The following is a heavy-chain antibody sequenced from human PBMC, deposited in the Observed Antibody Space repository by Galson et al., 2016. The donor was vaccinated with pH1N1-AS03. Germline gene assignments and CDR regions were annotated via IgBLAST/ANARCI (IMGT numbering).Heavy chain of an antibody. CDR3: ARRNPNPNFAIWYQHDYGMDV. D-gene: IGHD2-2*01. Sequence: SLRLSCAASGFTFSSYGMHWVRQAPGKGLEWVAVISYDGSNKYYADSVKGRFTISRDNSKNTLYPQMNSLRADDTAVYFCARRNPNPNFAIWYQHDYGMDVWGQGTTVTVSS. V-gene: IGHV3-30*03. CDR1: GFTFSSYG. J-gene: IGHJ6*02. CDR2: ISYDGSNK.